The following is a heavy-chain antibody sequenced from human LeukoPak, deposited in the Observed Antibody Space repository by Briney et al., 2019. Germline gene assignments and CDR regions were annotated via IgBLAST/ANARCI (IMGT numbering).Heavy chain of an antibody. V-gene: IGHV3-74*01. CDR2: INPTGSTT. CDR1: GFSFSGHW. J-gene: IGHJ4*02. Sequence: GGSLRLSCTASGFSFSGHWMHWARQLPGKGLVWVSRINPTGSTTSYADSVKGRFTVSRDSAKNTLYLQVNNLRAEDTAVYYCARGPNSNWSGLDFWGQGTLLTVSS. CDR3: ARGPNSNWSGLDF. D-gene: IGHD6-6*01.